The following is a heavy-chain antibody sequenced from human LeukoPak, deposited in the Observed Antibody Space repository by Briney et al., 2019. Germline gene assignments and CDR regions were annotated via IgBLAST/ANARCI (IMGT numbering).Heavy chain of an antibody. CDR1: GFTFSSYA. J-gene: IGHJ4*02. Sequence: PGGSLRLSCAASGFTFSSYAMSWVRQAPGKGLEGVSAISGSGGSTYYADSVKGRFTISRDNSKNTLYLQMNSLRAEDTAVYYCAKDTAAGAITMIVVGAFDYWGQGTLVTVSS. CDR3: AKDTAAGAITMIVVGAFDY. V-gene: IGHV3-23*01. D-gene: IGHD3-22*01. CDR2: ISGSGGST.